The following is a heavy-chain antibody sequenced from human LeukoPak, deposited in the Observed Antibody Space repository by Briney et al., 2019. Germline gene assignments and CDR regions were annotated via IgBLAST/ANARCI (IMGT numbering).Heavy chain of an antibody. CDR3: AKDFPYYYDTSGYYQDS. J-gene: IGHJ4*02. D-gene: IGHD3-22*01. CDR2: ISGRGGST. CDR1: GFTFRNYG. Sequence: PGRSLRLSCEASGFTFRNYGMHWVRQAPGKGLEWVSAISGRGGSTNYADSVKGRFTISRDNSKNTLYLQMNSLRAEDTAVYYCAKDFPYYYDTSGYYQDSWGQGTLVTVSS. V-gene: IGHV3-23*01.